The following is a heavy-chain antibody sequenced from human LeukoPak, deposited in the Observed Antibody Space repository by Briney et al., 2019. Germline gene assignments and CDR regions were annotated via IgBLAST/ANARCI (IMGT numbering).Heavy chain of an antibody. Sequence: PSETLSLTCTVSGGSISSSSYYWGWIRQPPGKGLEWIGSIYYSGSTYYNPSLKSRVTISVDTSKNQFSLKLSSVTAADTAVYYCARIRGGPIAATGTGTYNWFDPWGQGTLDTVSS. D-gene: IGHD6-13*01. V-gene: IGHV4-39*07. CDR3: ARIRGGPIAATGTGTYNWFDP. CDR2: IYYSGST. CDR1: GGSISSSSYY. J-gene: IGHJ5*02.